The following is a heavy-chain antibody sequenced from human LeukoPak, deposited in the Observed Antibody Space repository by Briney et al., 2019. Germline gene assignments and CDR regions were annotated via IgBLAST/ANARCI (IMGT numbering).Heavy chain of an antibody. V-gene: IGHV1-2*02. CDR3: TRGPDYGDFDPDHYFDF. CDR1: GYTFTSYG. CDR2: MNPNSGVT. D-gene: IGHD4-17*01. J-gene: IGHJ4*02. Sequence: ASVKVSCKASGYTFTSYGISWVRQAPGQGLEWMGWMNPNSGVTNYAQKFQGRVTMTRDTSISIAYMELSRLRSDDTAVYYCTRGPDYGDFDPDHYFDFWGQGTLVTVSS.